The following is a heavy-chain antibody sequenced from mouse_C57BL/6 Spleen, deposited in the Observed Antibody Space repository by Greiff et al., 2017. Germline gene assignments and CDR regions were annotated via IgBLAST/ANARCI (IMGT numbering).Heavy chain of an antibody. CDR2: IDPSDSET. V-gene: IGHV1-52*01. J-gene: IGHJ3*01. Sequence: QVQLKQPGAELVRPGSSVKLSCKASGYTFTSYWMHWVKQRPIQGLEWIGNIDPSDSETHYNQKFKDKATLTVDKSSSTAYMQLSSLTSEDSAVYYCARHSSGYAAWFAYWGQGTLVTVSA. D-gene: IGHD3-2*02. CDR1: GYTFTSYW. CDR3: ARHSSGYAAWFAY.